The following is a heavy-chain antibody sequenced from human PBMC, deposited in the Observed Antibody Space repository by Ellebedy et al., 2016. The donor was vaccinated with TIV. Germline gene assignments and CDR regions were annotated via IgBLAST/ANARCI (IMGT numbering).Heavy chain of an antibody. J-gene: IGHJ4*02. CDR1: GLTFSRYW. CDR3: ARGSGYCSSTSCSGETD. CDR2: IKQDGSDK. V-gene: IGHV3-7*03. D-gene: IGHD2-2*01. Sequence: GESLKISCAASGLTFSRYWMSWVRQTPGRGLEWVANIKQDGSDKNYVDSVKGRFTISRDNAKNSLYLQMNSLSAEDTAVYYCARGSGYCSSTSCSGETDWGQGTPVTVSS.